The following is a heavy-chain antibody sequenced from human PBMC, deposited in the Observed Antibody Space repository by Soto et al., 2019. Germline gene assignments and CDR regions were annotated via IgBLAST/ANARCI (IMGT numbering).Heavy chain of an antibody. D-gene: IGHD3-16*02. V-gene: IGHV3-11*01. J-gene: IGHJ5*02. CDR2: ISDTGRTI. CDR1: GVDFRGSC. CDR3: AGFKEGKIVGLRWLDP. Sequence: PGGSLSLSCFGAGVDFRGSCMSWIGQAPGKGLEWISYISDTGRTIHYADSVKGRFVISRDNSRDSLYLQMNDLRADDTAIYYCAGFKEGKIVGLRWLDPWGQGTRVTVSS.